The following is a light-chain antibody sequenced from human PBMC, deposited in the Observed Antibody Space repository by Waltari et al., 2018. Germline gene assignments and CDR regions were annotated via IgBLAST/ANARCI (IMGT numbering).Light chain of an antibody. V-gene: IGKV1-9*01. CDR3: QQFTSYPLT. Sequence: DIQLTQSPSFLSASIGDRVTITCRASQGISSSLAWYHVRPGKAPKLLIYDASTLQSGVPSRFSGSGSGTEFSLTISGLQPEDYSTYFCQQFTSYPLTFGGGTEMEIK. CDR2: DAS. J-gene: IGKJ4*01. CDR1: QGISSS.